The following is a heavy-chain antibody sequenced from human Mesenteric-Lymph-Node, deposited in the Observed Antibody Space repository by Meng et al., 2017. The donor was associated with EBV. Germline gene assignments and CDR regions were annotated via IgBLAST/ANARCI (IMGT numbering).Heavy chain of an antibody. CDR1: GYSFTSYG. CDR3: AREGRVPAAMGFDP. D-gene: IGHD2-2*01. V-gene: IGHV1-18*01. Sequence: QVQLVQSGAEVKKPGASVKVSCKVSGYSFTSYGISWVRQAPGQGLEWMGWTSGYNGNTNYAQKFQGRVTMTTDTSTSTAYMELRSLRSDDTAVYYCAREGRVPAAMGFDPWGQGTLVTVSS. J-gene: IGHJ5*02. CDR2: TSGYNGNT.